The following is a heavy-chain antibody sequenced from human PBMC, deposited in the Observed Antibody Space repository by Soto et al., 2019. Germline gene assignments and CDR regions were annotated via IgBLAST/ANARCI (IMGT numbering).Heavy chain of an antibody. CDR3: ARGMGTVTTI. D-gene: IGHD4-17*01. V-gene: IGHV4-34*01. Sequence: PSETLSLTCAVYGGSFSGYYWSWIRQPPGKGLEWIGEINHSGSTNYNPSLKSRVTISVDTSKNQFSLKLSSVTAADTAVYYCARGMGTVTTIWGQGTLVTVSS. J-gene: IGHJ4*02. CDR2: INHSGST. CDR1: GGSFSGYY.